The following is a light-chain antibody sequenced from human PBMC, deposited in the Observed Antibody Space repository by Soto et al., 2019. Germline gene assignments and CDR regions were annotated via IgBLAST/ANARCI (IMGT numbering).Light chain of an antibody. CDR1: QGISTW. Sequence: DIQMTQSPSSVSASVGDRVTITCRASQGISTWLVWYQQKPGKAPKLLIYAASSLQSAVPSRFSGSGSRTDFTLTISSLQPEDFATYYCQQAYTFPFTFGPGTKVDIK. J-gene: IGKJ3*01. CDR2: AAS. V-gene: IGKV1D-12*01. CDR3: QQAYTFPFT.